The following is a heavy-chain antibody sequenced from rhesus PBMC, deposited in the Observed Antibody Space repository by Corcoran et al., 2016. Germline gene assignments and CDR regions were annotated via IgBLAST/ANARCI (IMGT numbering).Heavy chain of an antibody. CDR3: TRALGTSFTLAY. V-gene: IGHV3S11*01. CDR2: LTPTRACGTA. D-gene: IGHD4-29*01. J-gene: IGHJ4*01. Sequence: EPGGGSLQSGGPLPFSRSAPASPFPTDWVGGDRQVPGKGLECVAFLTPTRACGTATYVESVRGRFLFSRDDSKSILYLQMSSLKSEDTAVYYCTRALGTSFTLAYWRQAVLVTVSS. CDR1: ASPFPTDW.